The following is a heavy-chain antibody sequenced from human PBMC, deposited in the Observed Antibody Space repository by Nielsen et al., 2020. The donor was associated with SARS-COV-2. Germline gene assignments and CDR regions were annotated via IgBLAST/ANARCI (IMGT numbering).Heavy chain of an antibody. CDR3: ARGSAIAAAGHYFDY. V-gene: IGHV4-34*01. CDR1: GGSFSGYY. D-gene: IGHD6-13*01. CDR2: INHSGST. J-gene: IGHJ4*02. Sequence: SETLFLTCAVYGGSFSGYYWSWIRQPPGKGLEWIGEINHSGSTNYNPSLKSRVTISVDTSKNQFSLKLSSVTAADTAVYYCARGSAIAAAGHYFDYWGQGTLVTVSS.